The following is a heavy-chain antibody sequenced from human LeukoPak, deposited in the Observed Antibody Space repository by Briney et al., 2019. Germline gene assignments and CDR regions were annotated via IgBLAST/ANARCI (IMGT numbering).Heavy chain of an antibody. D-gene: IGHD1-26*01. J-gene: IGHJ4*02. CDR3: ARPSVGATSFFDY. Sequence: GGSLRLSCAVSGITLSNYGMHWVRQAPGKGLEWVAVIWYDGSNKYYADSVKGRFTISRDNSKNTLYLQMNSLRAEDTAVYYCARPSVGATSFFDYWGQGTLVTVSS. CDR2: IWYDGSNK. V-gene: IGHV3-33*08. CDR1: GITLSNYG.